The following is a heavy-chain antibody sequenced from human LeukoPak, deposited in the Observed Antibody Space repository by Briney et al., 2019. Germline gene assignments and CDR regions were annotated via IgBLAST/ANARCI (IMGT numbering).Heavy chain of an antibody. Sequence: GSSVKVSCKVSVGSFSNYAISWVRQAPGHGLEWMGRIIAFLGTTNYAQKIHGRVTITPDKSTGTAYIELSSLTSDDTAVYYCARPESNHYVWGTYFRDWGKGTLVTVSS. D-gene: IGHD3-16*01. J-gene: IGHJ4*02. CDR3: ARPESNHYVWGTYFRD. CDR2: IIAFLGTT. V-gene: IGHV1-69*04. CDR1: VGSFSNYA.